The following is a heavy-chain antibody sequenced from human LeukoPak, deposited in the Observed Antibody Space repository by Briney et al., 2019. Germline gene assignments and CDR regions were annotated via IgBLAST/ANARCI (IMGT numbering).Heavy chain of an antibody. D-gene: IGHD3-10*01. V-gene: IGHV1-2*02. CDR2: NNPNSGGT. CDR3: ARDTDVTMVRGVILPYYYMDV. Sequence: ASVKVSCKASGYTFTSYDINWVRQATGQGLEWMGWNNPNSGGTSYAQKFQGRVTMTRDTSISTAYMELSRLRSDDTAVYYCARDTDVTMVRGVILPYYYMDVWGKGTTVTVSS. J-gene: IGHJ6*03. CDR1: GYTFTSYD.